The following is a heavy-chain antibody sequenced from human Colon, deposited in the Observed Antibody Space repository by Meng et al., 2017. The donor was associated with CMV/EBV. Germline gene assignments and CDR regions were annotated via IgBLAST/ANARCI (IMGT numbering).Heavy chain of an antibody. Sequence: GESLKISCAASGFTFSDHHMDWVRQALGKGLEWVSSISGSGGDKFYADSVRGRFTISRDNFKDTVYLEMNGLGAEDTAVYYCTKGVSGPLYYFDHWGQGMQVTVSS. CDR1: GFTFSDHH. CDR2: ISGSGGDK. CDR3: TKGVSGPLYYFDH. D-gene: IGHD2-15*01. J-gene: IGHJ4*02. V-gene: IGHV3-23*01.